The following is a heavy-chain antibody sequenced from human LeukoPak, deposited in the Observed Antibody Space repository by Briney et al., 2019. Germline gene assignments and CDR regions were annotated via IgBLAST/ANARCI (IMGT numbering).Heavy chain of an antibody. D-gene: IGHD3-9*01. V-gene: IGHV3-7*01. Sequence: GGSLRLSCAASGFTFSSYWMTWVRQAPGKGLEWVANIKQDESEKLYVDSVKGRFTISRDNANNSLYLQMNSLRAEDTAVYYCARDRLVKKDSYYYYYMDVWGKGTTVTVSS. CDR3: ARDRLVKKDSYYYYYMDV. CDR1: GFTFSSYW. CDR2: IKQDESEK. J-gene: IGHJ6*03.